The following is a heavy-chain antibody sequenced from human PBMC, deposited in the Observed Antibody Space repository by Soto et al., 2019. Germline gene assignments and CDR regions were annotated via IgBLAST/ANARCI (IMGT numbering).Heavy chain of an antibody. CDR1: GGSISSSSYY. CDR3: ARHHSDYYDSSGLYFQH. D-gene: IGHD3-22*01. J-gene: IGHJ1*01. V-gene: IGHV4-39*01. Sequence: SETLSLTCTVSGGSISSSSYYWGWIRQPPGKGLEWIGSIYYSGSTYYNPSLKSRVTISVDTSKNQFSLKLSSVTAADTAVYYCARHHSDYYDSSGLYFQHWGQGTLVTVSS. CDR2: IYYSGST.